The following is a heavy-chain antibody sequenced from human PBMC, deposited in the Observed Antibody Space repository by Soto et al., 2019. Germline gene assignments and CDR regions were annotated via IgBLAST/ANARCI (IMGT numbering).Heavy chain of an antibody. D-gene: IGHD6-19*01. CDR1: GFTVSSNY. CDR2: IYSGGST. CDR3: ARAPYSSGWPEYFQH. Sequence: PGGSLRLSCAASGFTVSSNYMSWVRQAPGKGLEWVSVIYSGGSTYYADSVKGRFTISRDNSKNTLYLQMNSLRAEDTAVYYCARAPYSSGWPEYFQHWGQGTLVTVSS. J-gene: IGHJ1*01. V-gene: IGHV3-53*01.